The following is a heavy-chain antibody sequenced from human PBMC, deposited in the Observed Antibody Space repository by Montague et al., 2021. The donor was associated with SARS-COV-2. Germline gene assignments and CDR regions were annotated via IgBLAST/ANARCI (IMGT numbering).Heavy chain of an antibody. D-gene: IGHD6-13*01. J-gene: IGHJ4*02. V-gene: IGHV3-11*06. CDR3: AKDDDYTSSCHY. CDR1: GFSFSDYY. Sequence: SLRLSCAASGFSFSDYYMSWIRQAPGKGLEWLSYISSSSTYTNYADSVKGRFTISRDNAKNSIFLQMNDLRAEDSAIYYCAKDDDYTSSCHYWGQGTLVTVSS. CDR2: ISSSSTYT.